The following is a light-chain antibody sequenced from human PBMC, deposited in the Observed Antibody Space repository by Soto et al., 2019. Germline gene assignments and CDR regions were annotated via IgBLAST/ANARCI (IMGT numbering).Light chain of an antibody. CDR1: QIISDY. CDR3: QQTYSPPET. Sequence: DIQITKSPPSLSSSVGDRVTITCLSSQIISDYVSWYQHKSGEGPKLLIYSASSLQRGVPPRFSGSGSGTDFTLTISYLQPEDFATYYCQQTYSPPETSGPGTKLDI. V-gene: IGKV1-39*01. CDR2: SAS. J-gene: IGKJ3*01.